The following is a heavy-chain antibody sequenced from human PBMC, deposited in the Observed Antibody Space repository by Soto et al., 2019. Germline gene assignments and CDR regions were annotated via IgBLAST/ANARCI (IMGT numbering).Heavy chain of an antibody. CDR1: GGTFSSYA. Sequence: QVQLVQSGAEVKKPGSSVKVSCKASGGTFSSYAISWVRQAPGQGLEWMGGIIPIFGTANYAQKFQGRVTITADESTSTDYRELSSLRSEDTAVYYCARASLPYGGNSRWFDPWGQGTLVTVSS. V-gene: IGHV1-69*12. CDR3: ARASLPYGGNSRWFDP. CDR2: IIPIFGTA. J-gene: IGHJ5*02. D-gene: IGHD4-17*01.